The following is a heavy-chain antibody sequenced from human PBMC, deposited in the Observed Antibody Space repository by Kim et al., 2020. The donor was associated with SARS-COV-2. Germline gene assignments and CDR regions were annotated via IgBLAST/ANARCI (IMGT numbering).Heavy chain of an antibody. CDR1: GGSISSSSYY. CDR2: IYYSGST. V-gene: IGHV4-39*07. D-gene: IGHD2-21*02. Sequence: SETLSLTCTVSGGSISSSSYYWGWIRQPPGKGLEWIGSIYYSGSTYYNPSLKSRVTISVDTSKNQFSLKLSSVTAADTAVYYCARVRHIVVVTAIRPWFDPWGQGTLVTVSS. CDR3: ARVRHIVVVTAIRPWFDP. J-gene: IGHJ5*02.